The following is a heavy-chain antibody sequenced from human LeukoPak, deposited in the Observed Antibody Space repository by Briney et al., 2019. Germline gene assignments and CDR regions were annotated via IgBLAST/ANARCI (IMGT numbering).Heavy chain of an antibody. D-gene: IGHD4-17*01. Sequence: ASAKVSCKASGYTFTSYYMHWVRQAPGQGLEWMGIINPSGGSTSYAQKFQDRVAMTRDTSTSTVYMQLSSLRSEDTAVYYCARGLTHYGDYDAYWGQGTLVTVSS. CDR2: INPSGGST. CDR1: GYTFTSYY. J-gene: IGHJ4*02. V-gene: IGHV1-46*01. CDR3: ARGLTHYGDYDAY.